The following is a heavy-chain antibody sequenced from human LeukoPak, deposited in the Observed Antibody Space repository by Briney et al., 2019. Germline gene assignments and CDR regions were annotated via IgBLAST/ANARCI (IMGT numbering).Heavy chain of an antibody. D-gene: IGHD5-18*01. CDR2: ISSSSSYI. CDR1: GFTLSSYS. J-gene: IGHJ4*02. V-gene: IGHV3-21*01. CDR3: ARDLNVDTAMLDY. Sequence: GGSLRLSCAASGFTLSSYSMNWVRQAPGKGLEWVSSISSSSSYIYYADSVKGRFTISRDNAKNSLYLQMNSLRAEDTAVYYCARDLNVDTAMLDYWGQGTLVTVSS.